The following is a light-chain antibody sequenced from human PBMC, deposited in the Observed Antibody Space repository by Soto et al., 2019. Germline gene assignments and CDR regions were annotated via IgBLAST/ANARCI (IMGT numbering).Light chain of an antibody. J-gene: IGLJ2*01. V-gene: IGLV3-21*02. CDR3: QVWDSSSDHVI. Sequence: SYELTQPPSVSVAPGQTASITCGGNVIGSISVHWYQQKPGQAPVLVVFDDSDRPSGIPERFSGSNSRNTATLTISRVEDGDEADYYCQVWDSSSDHVIFGGGTKVTVL. CDR2: DDS. CDR1: VIGSIS.